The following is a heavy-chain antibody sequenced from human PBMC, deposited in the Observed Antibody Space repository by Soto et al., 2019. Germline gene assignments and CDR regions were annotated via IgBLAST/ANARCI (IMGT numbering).Heavy chain of an antibody. V-gene: IGHV2-5*02. Sequence: QITLKESGPTLVKPTEPLTLTCTFSGFSLSTTGVAVGWIRQPPGKALEWLALIYWDDDNRYSTSLKTRLTITKDTSKNQVVLTMTNMDPVDTATYYCAFFPRALSSSWSNYFDPWGQGTLVTVSS. CDR3: AFFPRALSSSWSNYFDP. CDR1: GFSLSTTGVA. CDR2: IYWDDDN. J-gene: IGHJ5*02. D-gene: IGHD6-13*01.